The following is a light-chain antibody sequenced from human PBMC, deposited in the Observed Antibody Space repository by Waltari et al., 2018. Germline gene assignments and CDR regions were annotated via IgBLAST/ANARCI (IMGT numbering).Light chain of an antibody. CDR1: QSVSSN. V-gene: IGKV3-15*01. J-gene: IGKJ4*01. CDR2: GAS. CDR3: QQYNNWPPLT. Sequence: EIVMTQSPDTLSVSPGERATLSCRASQSVSSNLAWYQQKPGQAPRLLIYGASTRVTGIPARFSGSGPGTEFTLTISSLQSEDFAVYYCQQYNNWPPLTFGGGTKVEIK.